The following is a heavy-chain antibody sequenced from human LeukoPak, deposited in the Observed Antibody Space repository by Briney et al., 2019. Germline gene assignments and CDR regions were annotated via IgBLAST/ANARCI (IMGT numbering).Heavy chain of an antibody. CDR2: ISGSGGST. CDR1: GFTFSSYA. J-gene: IGHJ4*02. Sequence: GSLRLSCAASGFTFSSYAMSWVRQAPGKGLEWVSAISGSGGSTYYADSVKGRFTISRDNSENTLYLQMNSLRAEDTAVYYCAKDRSSVQLLYDYWGQGTLVTVSS. D-gene: IGHD2-2*02. CDR3: AKDRSSVQLLYDY. V-gene: IGHV3-23*01.